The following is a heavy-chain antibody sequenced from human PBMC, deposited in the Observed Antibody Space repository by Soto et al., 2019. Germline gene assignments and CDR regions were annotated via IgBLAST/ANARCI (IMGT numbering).Heavy chain of an antibody. CDR2: IYYSGST. Sequence: SETLSLTCTVSGGSISSYYWSWIRQPPGKGLEWIGYIYYSGSTNYNPSLKSRVTISVDTSKNQFSLKLSSVTAADTAVYYCARGVYSGYDFNWFDPWGQGTLVTVSS. V-gene: IGHV4-59*01. J-gene: IGHJ5*02. CDR1: GGSISSYY. D-gene: IGHD5-12*01. CDR3: ARGVYSGYDFNWFDP.